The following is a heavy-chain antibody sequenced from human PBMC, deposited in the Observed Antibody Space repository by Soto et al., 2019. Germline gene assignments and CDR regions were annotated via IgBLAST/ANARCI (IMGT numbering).Heavy chain of an antibody. J-gene: IGHJ4*02. CDR3: ARSSGGTTVTPTVYPFDY. Sequence: SETLSLTCTVSGGSISSGDYYWSWIRQPPGKGLEWIGYIYYSGSTYYNPSLKSRVTISVDTSKNQFSRKLSSVTAADTAVYYCARSSGGTTVTPTVYPFDYWGQGTLVTVSS. CDR2: IYYSGST. V-gene: IGHV4-30-4*01. CDR1: GGSISSGDYY. D-gene: IGHD4-17*01.